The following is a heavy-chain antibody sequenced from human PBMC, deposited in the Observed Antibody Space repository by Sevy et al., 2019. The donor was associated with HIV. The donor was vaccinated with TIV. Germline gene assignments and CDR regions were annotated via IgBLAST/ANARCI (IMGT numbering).Heavy chain of an antibody. V-gene: IGHV4-59*01. Sequence: SETLSLTCTVSVDSISSYYWSWIRQPPGKGLEWIGYIFYNGITNYNPSLKSRVTISVDTSKNQFSLKLSSVTASDTAVYYCARSIAAPRGMDVWGQGTTVTASS. CDR1: VDSISSYY. CDR3: ARSIAAPRGMDV. J-gene: IGHJ6*02. CDR2: IFYNGIT. D-gene: IGHD6-6*01.